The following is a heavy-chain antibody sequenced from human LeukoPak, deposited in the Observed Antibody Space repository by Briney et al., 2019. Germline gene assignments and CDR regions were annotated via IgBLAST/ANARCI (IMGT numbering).Heavy chain of an antibody. Sequence: GASVKVSCKASGYTFTGYYMHWVRQAPGQGLEWMGWINPNSSGTNYAQKFQGRVTMTRDTSISTAYMELSRLRSDDTAVYYCARDLWSIRAFDIWGQGTMVTVSS. CDR2: INPNSSGT. CDR3: ARDLWSIRAFDI. CDR1: GYTFTGYY. V-gene: IGHV1-2*02. J-gene: IGHJ3*02. D-gene: IGHD3-16*01.